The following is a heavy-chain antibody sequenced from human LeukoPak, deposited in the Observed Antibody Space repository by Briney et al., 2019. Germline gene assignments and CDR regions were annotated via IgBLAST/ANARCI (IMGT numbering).Heavy chain of an antibody. CDR3: AREGYEEMSTTDFDY. Sequence: ASVKLSCKASGYNFIDYYMHWVRQAPGQRLEWLGWINPNSGGRNYAQKFQGRVTMTGDTSINPAFMELSRLTFDDTAVYYCAREGYEEMSTTDFDYWGQGTLVTVSS. D-gene: IGHD5-24*01. CDR1: GYNFIDYY. CDR2: INPNSGGR. V-gene: IGHV1-2*02. J-gene: IGHJ4*02.